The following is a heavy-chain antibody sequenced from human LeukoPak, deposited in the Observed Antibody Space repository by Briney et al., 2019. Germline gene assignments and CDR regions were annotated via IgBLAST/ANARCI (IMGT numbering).Heavy chain of an antibody. Sequence: SETLSLTCAVSGGSISSSNWWSWVRQPPGKGLEWIGEIYHSGSTNYNPSLKSRVTISVDKSRNQFSLKLTSVTAADTAVYYCARDTSSWYWDYWGQGTLVTVSS. CDR3: ARDTSSWYWDY. D-gene: IGHD6-13*01. J-gene: IGHJ4*02. CDR1: GGSISSSNW. CDR2: IYHSGST. V-gene: IGHV4-4*02.